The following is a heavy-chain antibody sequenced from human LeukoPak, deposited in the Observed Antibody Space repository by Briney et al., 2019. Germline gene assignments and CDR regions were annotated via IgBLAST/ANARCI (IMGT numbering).Heavy chain of an antibody. CDR1: GGSISSYY. J-gene: IGHJ6*02. Sequence: PSETLSLTCTVSGGSISSYYWSWIRQPPGKGLEWIGEINHSGSTNYNPSLKSRVTISVDTSKNQFSLKLSSVTAADTAVYYCARYTPITMVRGVINRNYYYYYGMDVWGQGTTVTVSS. CDR3: ARYTPITMVRGVINRNYYYYYGMDV. D-gene: IGHD3-10*01. CDR2: INHSGST. V-gene: IGHV4-34*01.